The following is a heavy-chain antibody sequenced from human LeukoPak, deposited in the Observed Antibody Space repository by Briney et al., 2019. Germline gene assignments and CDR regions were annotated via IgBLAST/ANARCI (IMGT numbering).Heavy chain of an antibody. CDR3: ARGGYSYGNFDY. CDR2: IKQDGSER. CDR1: GFTFSSYW. Sequence: GSLRLSCAASGFTFSSYWMTWVRQAPGKGLEWVANIKQDGSERYYADSVKGRFTISRDNAKNSLYLEMNSLRVKDTAVYYCARGGYSYGNFDYWGQGTLVTVSS. D-gene: IGHD5-18*01. V-gene: IGHV3-7*03. J-gene: IGHJ4*02.